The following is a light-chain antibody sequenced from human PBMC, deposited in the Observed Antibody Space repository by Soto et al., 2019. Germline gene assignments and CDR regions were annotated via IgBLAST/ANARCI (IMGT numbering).Light chain of an antibody. V-gene: IGLV1-51*02. CDR2: ENH. CDR1: SANIGNNY. Sequence: VLTQPPSVSAAPGQKVTISCSGSSANIGNNYVSWYQQVPGTAPKLLIFENHKRPSKIPDRFFGAKSGTSATLDITGLQHGDEADYYCGSWDSSMSAGVFGGGTKLTVL. CDR3: GSWDSSMSAGV. J-gene: IGLJ2*01.